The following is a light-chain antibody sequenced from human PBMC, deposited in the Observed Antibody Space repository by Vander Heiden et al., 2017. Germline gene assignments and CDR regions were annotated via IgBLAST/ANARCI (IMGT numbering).Light chain of an antibody. CDR3: QQSYSTLRT. Sequence: IHVTQSPSSLSASVGDRVTITCRASQSISSYLNWYQQKPGKAPKLLIYAASSLQSGVPSRFSGSGSGTDFTLTISSLQPEDFATYYCQQSYSTLRTFGQGTKVEIK. V-gene: IGKV1-39*01. J-gene: IGKJ1*01. CDR2: AAS. CDR1: QSISSY.